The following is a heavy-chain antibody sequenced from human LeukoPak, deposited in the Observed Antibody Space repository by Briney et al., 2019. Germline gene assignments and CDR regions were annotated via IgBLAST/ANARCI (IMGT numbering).Heavy chain of an antibody. CDR2: INPNSGGT. D-gene: IGHD2-2*01. Sequence: ASVKVSCKASGYTFTGYYMHWVRQAPGQGLEWMGWINPNSGGTNYAQRFQGRVTMTRDTSISAAYMELSRLRSDDTAVYYCARGVVVPAALKTNYCYYMDVWGKGTTVTISS. CDR1: GYTFTGYY. V-gene: IGHV1-2*02. J-gene: IGHJ6*03. CDR3: ARGVVVPAALKTNYCYYMDV.